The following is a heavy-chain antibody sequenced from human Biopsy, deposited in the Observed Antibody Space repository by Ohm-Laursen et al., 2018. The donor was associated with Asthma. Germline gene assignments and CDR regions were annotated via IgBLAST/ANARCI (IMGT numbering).Heavy chain of an antibody. CDR1: GFTFSNYA. J-gene: IGHJ6*02. CDR3: ARVDGVVEPATRMGGMDA. CDR2: ITGSGGFT. V-gene: IGHV3-23*01. D-gene: IGHD2-15*01. Sequence: SLRLSCTASGFTFSNYAMSWVRQAPGKGLEWVSSITGSGGFTYYADSVKGRFTISRDNSKNTLDLQMNSLSAEDSAVYYCARVDGVVEPATRMGGMDAWGQGTTVTVSS.